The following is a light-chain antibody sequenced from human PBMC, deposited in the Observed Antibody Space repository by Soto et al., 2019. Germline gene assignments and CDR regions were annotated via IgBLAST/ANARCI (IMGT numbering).Light chain of an antibody. J-gene: IGKJ3*01. CDR1: DYVSSH. CDR2: AAS. CDR3: QQYNSFPFS. V-gene: IGKV1D-16*01. Sequence: DIQMTQSPSSLSASVGDRVTITCRASDYVSSHLAWYQQRPGKAPKSLIYAASTLQRGVPARFSGSGSGTAFTLTISSLQPEDFATYYCQQYNSFPFSFGPGTKVDIK.